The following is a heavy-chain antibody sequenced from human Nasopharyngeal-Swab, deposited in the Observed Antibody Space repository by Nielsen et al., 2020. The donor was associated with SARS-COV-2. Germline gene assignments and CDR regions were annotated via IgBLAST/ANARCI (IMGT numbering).Heavy chain of an antibody. CDR1: GFTFSSYG. CDR2: IWYDGSNK. Sequence: GGSLRLSCAASGFTFSSYGMHWVRQAPGKGLEWVAVIWYDGSNKYYADSVKGRFTISRDNSKNTLYLQMNSLRAEDTAVHYCARDIGAWFRELRYWGQGTLVTVSS. CDR3: ARDIGAWFRELRY. J-gene: IGHJ4*02. V-gene: IGHV3-33*01. D-gene: IGHD3-10*01.